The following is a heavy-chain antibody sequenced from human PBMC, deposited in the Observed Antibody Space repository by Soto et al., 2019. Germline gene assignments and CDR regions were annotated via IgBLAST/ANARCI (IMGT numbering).Heavy chain of an antibody. CDR2: IIPMLGTP. Sequence: SVKGSCKSSGDTFSSYAISWVRQAPGQGLEWMGGIIPMLGTPSYAQKFQDRVTITADKFTSTAYMELSGLRSEDTAVYYCAKEKSRYDRSGYYRPDYWCKGTRVTVYS. D-gene: IGHD3-22*01. CDR3: AKEKSRYDRSGYYRPDY. V-gene: IGHV1-69*10. CDR1: GDTFSSYA. J-gene: IGHJ4*02.